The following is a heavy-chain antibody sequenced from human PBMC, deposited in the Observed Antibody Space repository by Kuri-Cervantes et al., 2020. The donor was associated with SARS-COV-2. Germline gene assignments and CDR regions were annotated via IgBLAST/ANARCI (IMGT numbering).Heavy chain of an antibody. CDR1: GGSFSNFY. Sequence: GSLRLSCAVYGGSFSNFYWSWIRQPPGKGLEWIGELDHSGRANYNPSLKSRVTISVDRSRNQFSLKLTSVTAADTAVYYCARVKDWFGEPKFDYWGQGTLVTVSS. D-gene: IGHD3-10*01. CDR3: ARVKDWFGEPKFDY. J-gene: IGHJ4*02. V-gene: IGHV4-34*01. CDR2: LDHSGRA.